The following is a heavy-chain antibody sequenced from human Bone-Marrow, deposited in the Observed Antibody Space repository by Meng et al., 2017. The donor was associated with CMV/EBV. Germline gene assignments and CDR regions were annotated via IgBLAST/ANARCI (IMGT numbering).Heavy chain of an antibody. CDR2: IRYDGSNK. J-gene: IGHJ4*02. V-gene: IGHV3-30*02. CDR3: AKDLQYYYDSSGTQDFDY. CDR1: GFTFSSYG. D-gene: IGHD3-22*01. Sequence: GESLKISCAASGFTFSSYGMHWVRQAPGKGLEWVAFIRYDGSNKYYADSVKGRFTISRDNSKNTLYLQMNSLRAEDTAVYYCAKDLQYYYDSSGTQDFDYWGQGPRVTCSS.